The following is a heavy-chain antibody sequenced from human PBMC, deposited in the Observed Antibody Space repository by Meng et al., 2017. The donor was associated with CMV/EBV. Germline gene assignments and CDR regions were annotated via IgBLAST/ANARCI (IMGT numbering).Heavy chain of an antibody. Sequence: GESLKISCAASGFTFSSYAMHWVRQAPGKGLEWVAVISYDGSNKYYADSVKGRFTISRDNSKNTLYLQMNSLRAEDTAVYYCARIGLRGYCSGGSCYDFDYWGQGTLVTVSS. J-gene: IGHJ4*02. CDR3: ARIGLRGYCSGGSCYDFDY. CDR2: ISYDGSNK. V-gene: IGHV3-30*04. D-gene: IGHD2-15*01. CDR1: GFTFSSYA.